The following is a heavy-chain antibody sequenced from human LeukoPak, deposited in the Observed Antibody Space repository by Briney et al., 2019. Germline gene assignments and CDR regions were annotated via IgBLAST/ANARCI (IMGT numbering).Heavy chain of an antibody. V-gene: IGHV4-61*08. CDR2: IYYSGST. CDR3: ARATYYYDRSGFGNYNGMDV. J-gene: IGHJ6*02. CDR1: GGSISSGGYY. Sequence: PSETLSLTCTVSGGSISSGGYYWSWIRQHPGKGLEWIGYIYYSGSTNYNPSLKSRVTISLDMSKNQFSLRLSSVTAADTAVYYCARATYYYDRSGFGNYNGMDVWGQGTTVTVSS. D-gene: IGHD3-22*01.